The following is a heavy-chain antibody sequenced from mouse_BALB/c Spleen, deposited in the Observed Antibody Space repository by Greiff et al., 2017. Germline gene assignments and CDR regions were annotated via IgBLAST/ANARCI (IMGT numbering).Heavy chain of an antibody. CDR2: ISCYNGAT. Sequence: LVKPGASVKISCKASGYSFTGYYMHWVKQSHGKSLEWIGYISCYNGATSYNQKFKGKATFTVDTSSSTAYMQFNSLTSEDSAVYYCARVYYGNYEGAMDYWGQGTSVTVSS. D-gene: IGHD2-1*01. CDR1: GYSFTGYY. CDR3: ARVYYGNYEGAMDY. J-gene: IGHJ4*01. V-gene: IGHV1S34*01.